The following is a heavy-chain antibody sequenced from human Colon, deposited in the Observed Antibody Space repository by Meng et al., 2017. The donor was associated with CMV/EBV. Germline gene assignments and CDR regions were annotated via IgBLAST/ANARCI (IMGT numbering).Heavy chain of an antibody. CDR2: ISYDGSNK. V-gene: IGHV3-30-3*01. CDR3: ARGPRITMIVVVINY. CDR1: GFTFSSYA. D-gene: IGHD3-22*01. Sequence: GGSLRLSCAASGFTFSSYAMHWVRQAPGKGLEWVAVISYDGSNKYYADSVKGRFTISRDNSKNTLYLQMNSLRAEDTAVYYCARGPRITMIVVVINYWGQGTLVTVSS. J-gene: IGHJ4*02.